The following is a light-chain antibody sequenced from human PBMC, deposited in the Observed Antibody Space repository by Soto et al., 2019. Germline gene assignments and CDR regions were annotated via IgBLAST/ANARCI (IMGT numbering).Light chain of an antibody. CDR1: QTVGIS. CDR2: DAS. J-gene: IGKJ3*01. CDR3: QQRTNWLFT. Sequence: EIVLTQSPVTLSVSPGERATLSCRASQTVGISLAWYQQKPGQPPRLLIYDASKRATGIPARFGGSGSGTDFTPTISSLEPEDFAVYYCQQRTNWLFTFGPGTKVDI. V-gene: IGKV3-11*01.